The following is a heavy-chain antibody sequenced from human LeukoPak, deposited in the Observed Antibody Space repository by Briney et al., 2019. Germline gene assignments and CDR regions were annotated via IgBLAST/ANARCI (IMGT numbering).Heavy chain of an antibody. CDR1: GFTFSSYS. D-gene: IGHD3-3*01. Sequence: GGSLRLSCAASGFTFSSYSMNWVRQAPGKGLEWVSSISSSGSYIYYADSVKGRFTISRDNAKNSLYLQMNSLRAEDTAVYYCARDFWSGSNWFDPWGQGTLVTVSS. CDR3: ARDFWSGSNWFDP. CDR2: ISSSGSYI. V-gene: IGHV3-21*01. J-gene: IGHJ5*02.